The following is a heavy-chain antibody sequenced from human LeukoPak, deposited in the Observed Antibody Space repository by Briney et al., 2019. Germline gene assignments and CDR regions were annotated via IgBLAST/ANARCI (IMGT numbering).Heavy chain of an antibody. Sequence: SVKVSCKASGGASTEHAITWLRQAPGQGLEWMGRIIPILGKTYYAHNFRGRVTITADKSTSTVYMELSSLRSEDTAVYYCATYSGYAAYWGQGTLVSVSS. J-gene: IGHJ4*02. V-gene: IGHV1-69*04. CDR3: ATYSGYAAY. CDR2: IIPILGKT. D-gene: IGHD5-12*01. CDR1: GGASTEHA.